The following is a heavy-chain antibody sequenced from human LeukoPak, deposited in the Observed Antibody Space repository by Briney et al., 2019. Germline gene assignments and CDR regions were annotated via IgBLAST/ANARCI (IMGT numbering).Heavy chain of an antibody. CDR3: AKGGTYYDSSGYSDY. Sequence: GGSLRLSCAASGFTFSTYAMHWVRQAPGKGLEWVAVISYDGSNKNYADSVKGRFTISRDNSKNTLYLQMNSLRAEDTAVYYCAKGGTYYDSSGYSDYWGQGTLVTVSS. CDR1: GFTFSTYA. J-gene: IGHJ4*02. V-gene: IGHV3-30*07. D-gene: IGHD3-22*01. CDR2: ISYDGSNK.